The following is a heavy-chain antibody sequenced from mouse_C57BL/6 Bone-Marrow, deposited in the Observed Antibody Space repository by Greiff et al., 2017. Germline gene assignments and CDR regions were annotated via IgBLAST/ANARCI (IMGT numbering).Heavy chain of an antibody. D-gene: IGHD1-1*01. J-gene: IGHJ1*03. CDR2: IHPNSGST. CDR3: ARRSSYWYFDV. CDR1: GYTFTSYW. V-gene: IGHV1-64*01. Sequence: VQLQQPGAELVKPGASVKLSCKASGYTFTSYWMHWVKQRPGQGLEWIGMIHPNSGSTNYNEKFKSKATLTVDKSSSTAYMQLSSLTPEDSAVYYCARRSSYWYFDVWGTGTTVTVSS.